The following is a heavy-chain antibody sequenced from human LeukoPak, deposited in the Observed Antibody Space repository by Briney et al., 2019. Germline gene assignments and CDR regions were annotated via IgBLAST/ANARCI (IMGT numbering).Heavy chain of an antibody. J-gene: IGHJ5*02. CDR2: IYHSGST. D-gene: IGHD3-10*01. V-gene: IGHV4-4*02. Sequence: SETLSLTCAVSGGSISSSNWWSWVRQPPGKGLEWIGEIYHSGSTNYNPSLKSRVTISVDKSKNQFSLKLSSVTAADTAVYYCARGGSRSYYGDWFDPWGQGTLVTVSS. CDR1: GGSISSSNW. CDR3: ARGGSRSYYGDWFDP.